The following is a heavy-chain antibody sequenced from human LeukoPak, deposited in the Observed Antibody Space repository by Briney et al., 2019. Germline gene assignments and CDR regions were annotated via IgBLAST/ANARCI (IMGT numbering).Heavy chain of an antibody. J-gene: IGHJ4*02. CDR3: ARSDRGRPADY. V-gene: IGHV4-34*01. CDR1: GGSFSGYY. CDR2: INHSGST. D-gene: IGHD1-26*01. Sequence: KASETLSLTCAVYGGSFSGYYWSWIRQPPGKGLEWIGEINHSGSTNYNPSLKSRVTISVDTSKNQFSLRLASVTAADTAVFYCARSDRGRPADYWGQGTLVTVSS.